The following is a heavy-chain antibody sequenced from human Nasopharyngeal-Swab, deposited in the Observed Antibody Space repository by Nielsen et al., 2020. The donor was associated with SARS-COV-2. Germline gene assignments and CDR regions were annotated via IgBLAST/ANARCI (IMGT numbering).Heavy chain of an antibody. CDR1: GFTFSSYS. CDR2: ISSSSSYI. J-gene: IGHJ4*02. D-gene: IGHD1-26*01. Sequence: GGSLRLSCAASGFTFSSYSMNWVRQAPEKGLEWVSSISSSSSYIYYADSVKGRFTISRDNAKNSLYLQMNSLRAEDTAVYYCARDLGYIVGAQYYFDYWGQGTLVTVSS. V-gene: IGHV3-21*01. CDR3: ARDLGYIVGAQYYFDY.